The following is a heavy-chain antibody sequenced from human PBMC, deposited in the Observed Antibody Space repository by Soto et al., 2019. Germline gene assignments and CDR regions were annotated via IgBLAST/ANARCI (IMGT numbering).Heavy chain of an antibody. V-gene: IGHV1-3*01. CDR2: INAGNGNT. CDR1: GYTFTSYA. CDR3: ARKGLQTLIFYY. Sequence: ASVKVSCKASGYTFTSYAMHWVRQAPGQRLEWMGWINAGNGNTKYSQKFQGRVTITRDTSASTAYMELSSLRSEDTAVYYCARKGLQTLIFYYWGQGTLVTVSS. J-gene: IGHJ4*02. D-gene: IGHD4-4*01.